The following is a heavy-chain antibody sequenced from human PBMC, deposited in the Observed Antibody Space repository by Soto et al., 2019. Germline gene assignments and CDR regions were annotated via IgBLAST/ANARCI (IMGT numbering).Heavy chain of an antibody. CDR3: ARGGGSQAHPPDY. V-gene: IGHV3-74*01. Sequence: EVQQVESGGGLVQPGGSLRLSCAASGFTFSDYWMHWIRQAPGKGLVWVSRISYEESVTSYADSVKGRFTISRDNAKNTVFLQMNSLRAEDTAVYYRARGGGSQAHPPDYWGQGTLVTVSS. CDR2: ISYEESVT. D-gene: IGHD1-26*01. J-gene: IGHJ4*02. CDR1: GFTFSDYW.